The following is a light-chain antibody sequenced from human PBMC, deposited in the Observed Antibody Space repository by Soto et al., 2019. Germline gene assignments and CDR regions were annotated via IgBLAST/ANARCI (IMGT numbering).Light chain of an antibody. V-gene: IGKV1-5*01. CDR1: QNINAW. CDR2: DAS. CDR3: QHYSLYSPWT. Sequence: DIHMTQSPSSLSVSVGDRCTITFLTSQNINAWLAWYQQRPGQAPKLLIYDASTVQSGVPSRFSGSGSGTEFTLTISSLQPDDSATYYCQHYSLYSPWTFGQGTKVDIK. J-gene: IGKJ1*01.